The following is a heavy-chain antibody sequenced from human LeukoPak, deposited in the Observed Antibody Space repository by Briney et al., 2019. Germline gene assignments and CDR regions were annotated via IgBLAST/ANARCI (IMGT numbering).Heavy chain of an antibody. Sequence: GASVKVSCKASGYTFTGYYMHWVRRAPGQGLEWMGWINPNSGGTNYAQKFQGWVTMTRDTSISTAYMELSRLRSDDTAVYYCARLFDQVTVTFDYWGQGTLVTVSS. V-gene: IGHV1-2*04. CDR1: GYTFTGYY. D-gene: IGHD2-21*02. CDR2: INPNSGGT. CDR3: ARLFDQVTVTFDY. J-gene: IGHJ4*02.